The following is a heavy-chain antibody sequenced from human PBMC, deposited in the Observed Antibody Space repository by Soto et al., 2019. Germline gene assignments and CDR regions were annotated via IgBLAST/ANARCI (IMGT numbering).Heavy chain of an antibody. Sequence: PGESLKISCKGSGYSFTSYWISWVRQMPGKGLEWMGRIDPSDSYTNYSPSFQGHVTISADKSISTAYLQWSSLKASDTAMYYCARHGPMIIAAAGTSSYYYYGMDVWGQGTTVTVSS. J-gene: IGHJ6*02. D-gene: IGHD6-13*01. CDR2: IDPSDSYT. CDR3: ARHGPMIIAAAGTSSYYYYGMDV. V-gene: IGHV5-10-1*01. CDR1: GYSFTSYW.